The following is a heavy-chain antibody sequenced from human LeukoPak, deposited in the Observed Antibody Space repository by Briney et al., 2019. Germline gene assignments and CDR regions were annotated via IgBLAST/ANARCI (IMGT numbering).Heavy chain of an antibody. V-gene: IGHV3-30*18. Sequence: GRSLRLSCAASGFTFSSYGMHWVRQAPGKGLEWVAVISYDGSNKYYADSVKGRFAISRDNSKNTLYLQMNSLRAEDTAVYYCAKVRGVAVAGYFDYWGQGTLVTVSS. CDR3: AKVRGVAVAGYFDY. J-gene: IGHJ4*02. D-gene: IGHD6-19*01. CDR2: ISYDGSNK. CDR1: GFTFSSYG.